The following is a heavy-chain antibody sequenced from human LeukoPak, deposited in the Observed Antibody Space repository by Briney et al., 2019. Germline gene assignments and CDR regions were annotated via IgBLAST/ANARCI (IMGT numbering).Heavy chain of an antibody. V-gene: IGHV3-11*04. CDR3: ARAGDSSGYYIYNWFDP. D-gene: IGHD3-22*01. CDR1: GFTFSDYY. Sequence: GGSLRLSCAASGFTFSDYYMSWIRQAPGKGLEWVSYISSSGSTIYYADSAKGRFTISRDNAKNSLYLQMNSLRAEDTAVYYCARAGDSSGYYIYNWFDPWGQGTLVTVSS. CDR2: ISSSGSTI. J-gene: IGHJ5*02.